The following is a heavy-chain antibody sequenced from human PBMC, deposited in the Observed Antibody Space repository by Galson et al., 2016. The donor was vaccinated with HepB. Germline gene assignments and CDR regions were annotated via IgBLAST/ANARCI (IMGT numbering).Heavy chain of an antibody. V-gene: IGHV4-59*01. Sequence: SETLSLTCTVSGGSISTDYWTWIRQAPGRGLEWIGYVFHNGRTDYNPSLKIRVTISVDTSKKQFSLKVRSVTAADKAVYYCARDVGYYGPDNYESYYYIMDVWGQGTTVTVSS. CDR1: GGSISTDY. J-gene: IGHJ6*02. CDR3: ARDVGYYGPDNYESYYYIMDV. CDR2: VFHNGRT. D-gene: IGHD3-10*01.